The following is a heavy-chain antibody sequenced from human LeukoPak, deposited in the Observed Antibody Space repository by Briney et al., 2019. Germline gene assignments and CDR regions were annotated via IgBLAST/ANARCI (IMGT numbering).Heavy chain of an antibody. D-gene: IGHD3-16*01. V-gene: IGHV3-30-3*01. CDR3: ARETEGVDY. CDR2: ISYDGSNK. J-gene: IGHJ4*02. Sequence: PGGSLRLSCAASGFTFSSYAMHWVRQAPGKGLEWVAIISYDGSNKYYADSVKGRFTISRDSSKNTLYLQMNSLRAEDTAVYYCARETEGVDYWGQGTLVTVSS. CDR1: GFTFSSYA.